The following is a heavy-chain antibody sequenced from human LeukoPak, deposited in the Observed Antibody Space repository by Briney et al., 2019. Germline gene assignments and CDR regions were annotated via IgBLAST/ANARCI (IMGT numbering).Heavy chain of an antibody. J-gene: IGHJ4*02. V-gene: IGHV4-59*01. CDR2: IYYSGST. Sequence: SETLSLTCTVSGGSISSYYWSWIRQPPGNGLEWIGYIYYSGSTNYNPSLKSRVTISVDTSKNQFSLKLSSVTAADTAVYYCARGGGCWYYFDYWGQGTLVTVSS. CDR1: GGSISSYY. D-gene: IGHD2-15*01. CDR3: ARGGGCWYYFDY.